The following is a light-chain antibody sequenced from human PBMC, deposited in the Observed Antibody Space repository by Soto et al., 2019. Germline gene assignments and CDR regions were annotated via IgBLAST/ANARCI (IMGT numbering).Light chain of an antibody. CDR1: QSISSY. V-gene: IGKV1-39*01. CDR2: AAS. Sequence: DIQMTQSPSSLSASLGERVTITFPASQSISSYLNWYQQKPGKAPKLLIYAASSLQSGVPSRFSGSGSGTDFTLTISSLQPEDFATYYCQQSYSTLITFGQGTRLENK. J-gene: IGKJ5*01. CDR3: QQSYSTLIT.